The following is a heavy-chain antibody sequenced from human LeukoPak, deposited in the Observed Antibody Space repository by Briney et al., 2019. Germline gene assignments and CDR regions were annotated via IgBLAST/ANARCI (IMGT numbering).Heavy chain of an antibody. J-gene: IGHJ4*02. D-gene: IGHD3-22*01. CDR3: ARDADYYDSSGYYFDY. Sequence: GGSLRLSGAASGVTLSSYSMNWVRQAPGKGLEWVSSISSSSSYIYYADSVKGRFTISRDNAKNSLYLQMNSLRAEDTAVYYCARDADYYDSSGYYFDYWGQGTLVTVSS. V-gene: IGHV3-21*01. CDR1: GVTLSSYS. CDR2: ISSSSSYI.